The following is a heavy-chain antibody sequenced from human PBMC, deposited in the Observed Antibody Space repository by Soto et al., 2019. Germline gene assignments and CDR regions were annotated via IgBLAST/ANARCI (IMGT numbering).Heavy chain of an antibody. CDR1: GFSISRSA. D-gene: IGHD1-1*01. J-gene: IGHJ5*02. CDR2: IAYDGSNR. V-gene: IGHV3-30*04. CDR3: ARDLQAGTDNVNWFAP. Sequence: QVQLVESGGGVVQPGRSLRLSCAASGFSISRSAMHWVRQAPGKGLVWVAVIAYDGSNRWYADSATGRFTISRDNSKNPVYLEMSRLRGEDTAVYYCARDLQAGTDNVNWFAPWGQGTLVTVSS.